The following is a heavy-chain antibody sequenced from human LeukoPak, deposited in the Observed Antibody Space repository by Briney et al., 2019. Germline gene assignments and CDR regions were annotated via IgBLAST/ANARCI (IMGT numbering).Heavy chain of an antibody. V-gene: IGHV3-30*18. D-gene: IGHD2-8*01. Sequence: GGSLRLSCAASGFTFSSYGMHWVRQAPGKGLEWVAVISYDGSNKYYADSVKGRFTISRDNSKNTLYLQMNSLRAEDTAVYYCAKDKGVRGDDAFDIWGQGTMVTVSS. CDR3: AKDKGVRGDDAFDI. J-gene: IGHJ3*02. CDR1: GFTFSSYG. CDR2: ISYDGSNK.